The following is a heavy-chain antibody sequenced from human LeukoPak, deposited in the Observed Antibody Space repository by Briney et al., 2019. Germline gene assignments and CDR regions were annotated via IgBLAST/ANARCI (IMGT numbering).Heavy chain of an antibody. Sequence: KASETLSLTCTVSGGSVSSGSYYWSWIRQPPGKGPEWIGYIYYSGSTKYNPSLKSRVTISIDTSKNQFSLKLSSVTAADTAVYYCARGLYPDYYVSSGSSPPEHWGQGTLVTVSS. CDR2: IYYSGST. CDR1: GGSVSSGSYY. CDR3: ARGLYPDYYVSSGSSPPEH. V-gene: IGHV4-61*01. J-gene: IGHJ1*01. D-gene: IGHD3-22*01.